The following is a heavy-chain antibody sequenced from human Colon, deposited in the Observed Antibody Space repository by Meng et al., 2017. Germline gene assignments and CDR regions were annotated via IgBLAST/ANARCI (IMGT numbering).Heavy chain of an antibody. CDR2: IYYSGAT. CDR1: GDSVSSDSHY. J-gene: IGHJ5*02. Sequence: ETLSLTCTVSGDSVSSDSHYWSWIRQPPGKGLEWIGYIYYSGATNYNPSLTSRVTMSVDASNNQVSLHLSSVTASDTAVYYCARVNGDFDEAWFDPWGQGTLVTSPQ. CDR3: ARVNGDFDEAWFDP. V-gene: IGHV4-61*01. D-gene: IGHD4-17*01.